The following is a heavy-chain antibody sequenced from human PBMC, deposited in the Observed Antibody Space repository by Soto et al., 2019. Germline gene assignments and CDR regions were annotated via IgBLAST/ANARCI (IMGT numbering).Heavy chain of an antibody. V-gene: IGHV4-39*01. CDR2: IYYSGST. Sequence: PSETLSLTCTVSDGSINSSSYYWGWIRQPPGKGLEWIGSIYYSGSTYYNPSLKSRVTISVDTSKNQFSLKLTSVTAADTALYYCARRAWRSGRQVFDYWGQGTLVTVSS. J-gene: IGHJ4*02. CDR3: ARRAWRSGRQVFDY. CDR1: DGSINSSSYY. D-gene: IGHD5-12*01.